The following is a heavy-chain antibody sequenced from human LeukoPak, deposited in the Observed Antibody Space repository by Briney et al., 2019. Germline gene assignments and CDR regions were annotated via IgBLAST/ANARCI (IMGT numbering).Heavy chain of an antibody. CDR2: IYYSGST. CDR1: GGSISSSSYY. V-gene: IGHV4-39*01. CDR3: ARRSTVTTLPFDY. J-gene: IGHJ4*02. Sequence: SETLSLICTVSGGSISSSSYYWGWIRQPPGKGLEWIGSIYYSGSTYYNPSLKSRVTISVDTSKNQFSLKLSSVTAADTAVYYCARRSTVTTLPFDYWGQGTLVTVSS. D-gene: IGHD4-17*01.